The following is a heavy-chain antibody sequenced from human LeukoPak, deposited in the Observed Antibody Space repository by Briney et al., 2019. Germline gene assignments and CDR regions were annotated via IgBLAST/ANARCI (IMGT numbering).Heavy chain of an antibody. CDR3: ASTMTYYDSRGTDY. Sequence: PGGSLRLSCAASGFTFSSYAMHWVCQAPGKGLEWVAVISYDGSNKYYADSVKGRFTISRDNSKNTLYLQMNSLRAEDTAVYYCASTMTYYDSRGTDYWGQGTLVTVSS. CDR2: ISYDGSNK. CDR1: GFTFSSYA. V-gene: IGHV3-30-3*01. D-gene: IGHD3-22*01. J-gene: IGHJ4*02.